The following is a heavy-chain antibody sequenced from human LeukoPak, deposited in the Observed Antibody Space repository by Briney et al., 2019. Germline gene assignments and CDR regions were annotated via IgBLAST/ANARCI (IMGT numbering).Heavy chain of an antibody. D-gene: IGHD3-22*01. CDR3: ATQLGYHDSSGYDFDH. CDR2: IIPIFGTA. CDR1: GGTFSSYA. V-gene: IGHV1-69*05. Sequence: ASVKVSCKASGGTFSSYAISWVRQAPGQGLEWMGRIIPIFGTANYAQKFQGRVTITTDESTSTAYMELSSLRSEDTAVYYCATQLGYHDSSGYDFDHWGQGTLVTVSS. J-gene: IGHJ4*02.